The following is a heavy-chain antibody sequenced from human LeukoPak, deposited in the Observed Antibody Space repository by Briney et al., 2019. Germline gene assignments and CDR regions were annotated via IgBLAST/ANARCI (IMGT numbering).Heavy chain of an antibody. V-gene: IGHV1-18*01. J-gene: IGHJ4*02. CDR3: ARARYSSSWEGPYYFDY. Sequence: GASEKVSCKASGYTFTSYGISWVRQAPGQGLEWMGWISAYNGNTNYAQKLQGRVTMTTDTSTSTAYMELRSLRSDDTAVYYCARARYSSSWEGPYYFDYWGQGTLVTVSS. CDR2: ISAYNGNT. D-gene: IGHD6-13*01. CDR1: GYTFTSYG.